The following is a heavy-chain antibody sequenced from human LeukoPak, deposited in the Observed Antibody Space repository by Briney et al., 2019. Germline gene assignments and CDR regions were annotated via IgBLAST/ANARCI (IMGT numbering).Heavy chain of an antibody. J-gene: IGHJ2*01. CDR2: IGTAGDT. CDR3: AGGDWYFDL. CDR1: GFSFSSYD. V-gene: IGHV3-13*01. Sequence: TGGSLRLSCAASGFSFSSYDMHWVRQRTGKGLEWVSAIGTAGDTYYPGSVKGRFTISREDAKNSLYLQMNSLNVGDTAVYYCAGGDWYFDLWGRGTLVTVSS.